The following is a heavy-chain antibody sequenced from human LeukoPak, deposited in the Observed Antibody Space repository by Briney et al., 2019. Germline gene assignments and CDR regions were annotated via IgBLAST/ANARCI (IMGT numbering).Heavy chain of an antibody. CDR2: IYTGGNT. CDR1: GFTVDSNY. D-gene: IGHD4-17*01. V-gene: IGHV3-53*01. J-gene: IGHJ4*02. CDR3: ARDRDYAFDY. Sequence: GGSLRLSCAASGFTVDSNYLSWVRQAPGKGLEWVSTIYTGGNTYYAASVKGRFTISRDFSKNTVFLHMNSLRAEDTAVYYCARDRDYAFDYWGQGTLVTVSS.